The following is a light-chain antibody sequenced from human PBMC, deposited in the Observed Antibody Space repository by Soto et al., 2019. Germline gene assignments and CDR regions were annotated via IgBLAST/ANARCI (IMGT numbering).Light chain of an antibody. V-gene: IGKV3-15*01. CDR3: QQYRDWAPIT. CDR2: SAS. J-gene: IGKJ4*01. CDR1: HSVGTN. Sequence: EIVMTQSPAALSLSPGERATLSCRASHSVGTNLAWYQQKPGQAPRPLIYSASARATDVPARFSGSGSGTEFTLTISSLQSEDVAVYYCQQYRDWAPITFGGGTKVEIK.